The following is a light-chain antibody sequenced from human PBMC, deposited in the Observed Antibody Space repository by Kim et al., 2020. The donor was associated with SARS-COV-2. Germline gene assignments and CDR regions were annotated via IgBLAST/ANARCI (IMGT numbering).Light chain of an antibody. V-gene: IGLV3-1*01. Sequence: SVAPGQPARITCSGDKLGDKYAFWYQQKPGQSPVLVMFQHDKRPSGISQRFSGSNSGNTAILTISGTRTIDEADYYCQAWDSSAAVFGGGTQLTVL. CDR1: KLGDKY. J-gene: IGLJ2*01. CDR3: QAWDSSAAV. CDR2: QHD.